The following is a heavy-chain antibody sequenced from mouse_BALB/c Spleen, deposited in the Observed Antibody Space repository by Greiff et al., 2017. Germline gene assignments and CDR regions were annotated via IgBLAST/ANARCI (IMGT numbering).Heavy chain of an antibody. Sequence: VQLQQSGAELARPGASVKLSCKASGYTFTDYYINWVKQRTGQGLEWIGEIYPGSGNTYYNEKFKGKATLTADKSSSTAYMQLSSLTSEDSAVYVCARSTTVVAPYFDVWGAGTTVTVSS. CDR3: ARSTTVVAPYFDV. J-gene: IGHJ1*01. D-gene: IGHD1-1*01. CDR1: GYTFTDYY. V-gene: IGHV1-77*01. CDR2: IYPGSGNT.